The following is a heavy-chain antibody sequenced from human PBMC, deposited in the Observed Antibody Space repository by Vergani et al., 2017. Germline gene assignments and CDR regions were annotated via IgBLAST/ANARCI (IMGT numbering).Heavy chain of an antibody. CDR3: ARPHGDILPPDPRRLDY. CDR2: INPSGGST. J-gene: IGHJ4*02. Sequence: QVLLVQSGAEVKKPGASVRVSCKTSGYTFTNYYIHWVRQAPGQGLEWMGIINPSGGSTTYAQQFQGRLTMTRDTSTSTVYMDLSNLRSEDTAVYYCARPHGDILPPDPRRLDYWGQGTQVTVSS. V-gene: IGHV1-46*03. CDR1: GYTFTNYY.